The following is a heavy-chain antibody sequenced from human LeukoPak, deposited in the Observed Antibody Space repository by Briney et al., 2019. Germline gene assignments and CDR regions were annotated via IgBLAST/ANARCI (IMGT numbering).Heavy chain of an antibody. CDR3: ARDGWGSPTPFDY. Sequence: PSETLSLTCTVSGGSISSSSYYWGWIRQPPGKGLEWIGSIYYSGSTYYNPSLKSRVTISVDTSKNQFSLKLSSVTAADTAVYYCARDGWGSPTPFDYWGQGTLVTVSS. D-gene: IGHD3-16*01. J-gene: IGHJ4*02. V-gene: IGHV4-39*07. CDR2: IYYSGST. CDR1: GGSISSSSYY.